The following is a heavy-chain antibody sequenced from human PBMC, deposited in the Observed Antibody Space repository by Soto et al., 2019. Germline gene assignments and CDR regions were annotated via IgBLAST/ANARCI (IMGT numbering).Heavy chain of an antibody. CDR2: ISSSSSYI. D-gene: IGHD6-13*01. Sequence: GSLRLSCAASGFTFSDHYMSWIRQAPGKGLEWVSSISSSSSYIYYADSVKGRFTISRDNAKNSLYLQMNSLRAEDTAVYYCARDDARYSSSWYHYFDYWGQGTLVTVSS. J-gene: IGHJ4*02. CDR1: GFTFSDHY. V-gene: IGHV3-11*06. CDR3: ARDDARYSSSWYHYFDY.